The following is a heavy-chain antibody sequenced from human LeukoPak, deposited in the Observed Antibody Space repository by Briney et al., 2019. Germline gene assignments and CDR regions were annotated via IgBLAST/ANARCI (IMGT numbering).Heavy chain of an antibody. CDR1: GFTLSTYW. V-gene: IGHV3-7*01. J-gene: IGHJ4*02. Sequence: GGSLRLSCAASGFTLSTYWMSWVRQAPGKGLEWVAHIKQDGSQEYYVDSVKGRFTISRDSAKNSLYLQMNSLRAEDTAVYYCARGVPYDSWSGPHYSDYWGQGTLVTVSS. CDR2: IKQDGSQE. D-gene: IGHD3-3*01. CDR3: ARGVPYDSWSGPHYSDY.